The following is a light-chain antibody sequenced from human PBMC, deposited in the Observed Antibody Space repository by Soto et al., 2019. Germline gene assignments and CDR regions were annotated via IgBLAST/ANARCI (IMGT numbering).Light chain of an antibody. Sequence: QSVLTQPPSASGTPGQRVTISCSGSSSNIGSNYVSWYQQLPGTAPKLLMYRNNLRPSGVPDRFSGSKAGTSASLAISGLRSEDEADYYCATWDDSLTAHVVFGGGTKLTVL. CDR2: RNN. CDR1: SSNIGSNY. V-gene: IGLV1-47*01. J-gene: IGLJ2*01. CDR3: ATWDDSLTAHVV.